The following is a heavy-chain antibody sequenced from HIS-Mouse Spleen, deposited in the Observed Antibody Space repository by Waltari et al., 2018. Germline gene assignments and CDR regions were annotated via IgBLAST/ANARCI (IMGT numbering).Heavy chain of an antibody. CDR2: IYYSGST. CDR3: ARTGYYYGGNSGAFDI. D-gene: IGHD4-17*01. Sequence: QLQLQESGPGLVKPSETLSLTCTVSGGSISSSSYYWGWIRQPPGEGLEWSGSIYYSGSTYYNPSIKRRVTISVDTSKNQFSQKLSAVTAADTAVYYCARTGYYYGGNSGAFDIWGQGTMVTVSS. J-gene: IGHJ3*02. CDR1: GGSISSSSYY. V-gene: IGHV4-39*07.